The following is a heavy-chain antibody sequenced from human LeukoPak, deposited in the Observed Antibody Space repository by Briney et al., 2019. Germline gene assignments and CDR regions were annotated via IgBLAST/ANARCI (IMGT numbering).Heavy chain of an antibody. J-gene: IGHJ6*04. V-gene: IGHV3-53*01. Sequence: GGSLRLSCAASGFTVSSDYMSWVRKAPGKGLXXXXXXXXXXXTYYAHSVKGRFTISRDDSKNTVYLQMNSLRAEDTAVYYCARTPGYCSGGSCYSGYYYGMDVWGKGTTVTVSS. CDR2: XXXXXXT. CDR1: GFTVSSDY. CDR3: ARTPGYCSGGSCYSGYYYGMDV. D-gene: IGHD2-15*01.